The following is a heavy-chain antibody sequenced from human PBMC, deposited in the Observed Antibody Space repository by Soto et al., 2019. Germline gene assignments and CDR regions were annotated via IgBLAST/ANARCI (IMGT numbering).Heavy chain of an antibody. CDR1: GFPFGNYA. V-gene: IGHV3-23*01. CDR3: AKEPRLQLAY. Sequence: EVHLLESGGGLVQPGGSLRLSCTASGFPFGNYAMYWVRQAPGKGLEWVSGISGGGDGTNYADSVKGRFTVSRDNSRNTMYLQMNILRAEDTAVYYCAKEPRLQLAYWGQGTLVTVSS. J-gene: IGHJ4*02. CDR2: ISGGGDGT. D-gene: IGHD1-1*01.